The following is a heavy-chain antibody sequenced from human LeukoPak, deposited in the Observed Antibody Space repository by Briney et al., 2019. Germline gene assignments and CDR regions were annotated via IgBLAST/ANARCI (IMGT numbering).Heavy chain of an antibody. V-gene: IGHV4-31*03. Sequence: PSQTLSLTCTVSGASFNSDDQYWNWIRQSPGRGLEWIGSIHPSGMLYNNPSLESRVTMSRDTSKNQFSLKLSSVTAADTAVYYCAREDCSSTSCYKPIDPWGQGTLVTVSS. J-gene: IGHJ5*02. CDR1: GASFNSDDQY. CDR2: IHPSGML. CDR3: AREDCSSTSCYKPIDP. D-gene: IGHD2-2*01.